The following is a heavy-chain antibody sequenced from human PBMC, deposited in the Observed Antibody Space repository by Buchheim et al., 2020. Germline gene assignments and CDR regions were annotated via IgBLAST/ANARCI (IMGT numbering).Heavy chain of an antibody. CDR3: ARDESGYCSSTSCYPSGYFDY. V-gene: IGHV3-21*01. Sequence: EVQLVESGGGLVKPGGSLRLSCAASGFTFSSYSMNWVRQAPGKGLEGVSSIRSSSSYIYYADSVKGRLNISRDNAKNSLYLQMNSLRAEDTAVYYCARDESGYCSSTSCYPSGYFDYWGQGTL. J-gene: IGHJ4*02. D-gene: IGHD2-2*03. CDR2: IRSSSSYI. CDR1: GFTFSSYS.